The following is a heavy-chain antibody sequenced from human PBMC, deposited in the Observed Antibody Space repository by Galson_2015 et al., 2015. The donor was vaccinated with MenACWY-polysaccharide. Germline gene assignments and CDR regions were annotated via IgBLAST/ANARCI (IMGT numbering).Heavy chain of an antibody. CDR2: IHPNSGGT. V-gene: IGHV1-2*02. CDR3: GRGGYGTGSGSY. D-gene: IGHD3-10*01. J-gene: IGHJ4*02. CDR1: GYTFSGYH. Sequence: SVKVSCKASGYTFSGYHIHWVRQAPGQGLEWMGWIHPNSGGTTFAQKFQGRVTMTRDTYVSTVHMELNSLRSDATAGYHWGRGGYGTGSGSYWGQGTLVTVSS.